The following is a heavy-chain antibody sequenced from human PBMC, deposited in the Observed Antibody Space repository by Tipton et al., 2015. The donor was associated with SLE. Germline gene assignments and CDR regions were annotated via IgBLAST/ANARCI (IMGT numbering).Heavy chain of an antibody. CDR3: ARERNSGRYFDL. CDR2: INPNSGGT. J-gene: IGHJ2*01. D-gene: IGHD1-26*01. CDR1: GYTFTIYR. Sequence: QSGPEVKKPGASVKVSCKASGYTFTIYRISWVRQAPGQGLEWMGWINPNSGGTNYAQKFQGRVTMTRDTSISTAYMELSRLRSDDTAVYYCARERNSGRYFDLWGRGTLVTVSS. V-gene: IGHV1-2*02.